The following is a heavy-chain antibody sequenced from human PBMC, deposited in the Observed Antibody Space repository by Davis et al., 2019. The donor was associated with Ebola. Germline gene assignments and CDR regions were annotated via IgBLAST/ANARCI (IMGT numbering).Heavy chain of an antibody. V-gene: IGHV1-18*01. CDR2: ISAYSGNT. Sequence: AASVKVSCKASGYTFTSYGISWVRQAPGQGLEWMGWISAYSGNTNYAQKLQGRVTMTTDTSTSTAYMELRSLRSDDTAVYYCAREIITVLRGGPVWSFDTWGQGTLVIVSS. CDR1: GYTFTSYG. D-gene: IGHD3-10*01. J-gene: IGHJ5*02. CDR3: AREIITVLRGGPVWSFDT.